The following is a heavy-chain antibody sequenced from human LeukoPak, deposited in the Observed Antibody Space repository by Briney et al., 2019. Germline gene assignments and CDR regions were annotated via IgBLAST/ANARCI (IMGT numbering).Heavy chain of an antibody. J-gene: IGHJ4*02. V-gene: IGHV3-23*01. CDR1: GFTFSSYA. Sequence: GGSLRLSCAVSGFTFSSYAMSWVRQAPGKGLEWVSAISGSGGSTYYADSVKGRFTISRDNSKNTLYLQMNSLRAEDTAVYYCAGGECSSTSCYNYFDYWGQGTLVTVSS. CDR2: ISGSGGST. D-gene: IGHD2-2*02. CDR3: AGGECSSTSCYNYFDY.